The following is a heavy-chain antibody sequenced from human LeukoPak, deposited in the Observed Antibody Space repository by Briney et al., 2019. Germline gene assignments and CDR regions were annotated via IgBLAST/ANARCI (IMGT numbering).Heavy chain of an antibody. D-gene: IGHD3/OR15-3a*01. V-gene: IGHV3-53*01. CDR3: ARGRWTFDY. CDR1: GFTFSSNY. Sequence: GGSLRHSCAASGFTFSSNYRSWVRQAPGKGLEWVSVIYSGGSTYYADSVKGRFTISRDNSKNTLYLQMNSLRAEDTAVYYCARGRWTFDYWGQGTLVTVSS. J-gene: IGHJ4*02. CDR2: IYSGGST.